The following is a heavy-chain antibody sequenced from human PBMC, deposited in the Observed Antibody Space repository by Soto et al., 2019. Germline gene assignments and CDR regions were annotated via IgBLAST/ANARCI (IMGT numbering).Heavy chain of an antibody. J-gene: IGHJ6*02. V-gene: IGHV3-23*01. CDR1: GFTFSNFA. Sequence: EGQLLESGGGLVQPGGSLRVSCAASGFTFSNFAMNWVRQAPGKGLEWVSGISASGASTTYADSVKGRFTISRDNSKNTLYPQMNSLRAEDTGVYYCAKESSASRVSYYYAMDVWGQGTTVTVSS. D-gene: IGHD3-10*01. CDR3: AKESSASRVSYYYAMDV. CDR2: ISASGAST.